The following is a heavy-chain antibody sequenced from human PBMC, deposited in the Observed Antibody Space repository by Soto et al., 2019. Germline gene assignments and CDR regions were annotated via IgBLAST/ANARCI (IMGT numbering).Heavy chain of an antibody. CDR2: IYYSGST. J-gene: IGHJ5*02. Sequence: QVQLQESGPGLVKPSQTLSLTCTVSGGSISSGGYYWSWIRQHPGKGLEWIGYIYYSGSTYYNPSLKSRVTISVDPSKNQFSLKLSSVTAADTAVYYCARVLAWTIVVVPAGFDPWGQGTLVTVSS. CDR3: ARVLAWTIVVVPAGFDP. V-gene: IGHV4-31*03. CDR1: GGSISSGGYY. D-gene: IGHD2-2*01.